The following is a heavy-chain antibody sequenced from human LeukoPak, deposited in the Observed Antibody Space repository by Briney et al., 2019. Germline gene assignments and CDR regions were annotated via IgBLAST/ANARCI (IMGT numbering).Heavy chain of an antibody. CDR3: ARGGHSCSGGSCYGFDY. CDR2: INHSGST. D-gene: IGHD2-15*01. J-gene: IGHJ4*02. V-gene: IGHV4-34*01. CDR1: GGSFSGYY. Sequence: SETLSLTCAVYGGSFSGYYWSWIRQPPGKGLEWIGEINHSGSTNYNPSLKSRVTISVDTSKNQFSLKLSSVTAADTAVYYCARGGHSCSGGSCYGFDYWGQGTLVTVSS.